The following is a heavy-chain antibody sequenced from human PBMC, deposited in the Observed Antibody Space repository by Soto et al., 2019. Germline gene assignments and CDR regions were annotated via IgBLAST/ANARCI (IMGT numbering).Heavy chain of an antibody. Sequence: GGSLRLSCAASGFTFSSYAMSWVRQAPGKGLEWASAISGSGGSTYYADSVKGRFTISSDNSKNTLYLQMNSLRAEDTAVYYCAKTSGGSRYVDYWGQGTLVTVSS. CDR3: AKTSGGSRYVDY. CDR1: GFTFSSYA. V-gene: IGHV3-23*01. J-gene: IGHJ4*02. CDR2: ISGSGGST. D-gene: IGHD2-15*01.